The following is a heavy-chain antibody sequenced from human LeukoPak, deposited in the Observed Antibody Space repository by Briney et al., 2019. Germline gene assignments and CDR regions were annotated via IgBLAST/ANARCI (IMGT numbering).Heavy chain of an antibody. CDR1: GGAFSGYY. V-gene: IGHV4-34*01. CDR3: ARAPESGDSYYYYYMDV. D-gene: IGHD4-17*01. Sequence: SETLSLTCAVYGGAFSGYYWSWIRHPPPEGLEWIGEINHSGSTNYNQYLKSRVTISVDTSKNQFSLKLSSVTAADAAVYYCARAPESGDSYYYYYMDVWGKGTTVMVS. CDR2: INHSGST. J-gene: IGHJ6*03.